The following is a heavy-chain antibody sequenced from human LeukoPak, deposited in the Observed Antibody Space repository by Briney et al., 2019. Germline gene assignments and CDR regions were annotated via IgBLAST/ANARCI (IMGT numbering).Heavy chain of an antibody. Sequence: ASVKVSCKASGYTFASYGISWVRQAPGQGLEWMGRISAYNGNTNYAQKLQGRVTMTTATSTSTAYMELRSLRADDTAVYYCARDRVFVDTAIVSPVQYFDYWGQGTLVTVSS. J-gene: IGHJ4*02. CDR2: ISAYNGNT. D-gene: IGHD5-18*01. V-gene: IGHV1-18*01. CDR1: GYTFASYG. CDR3: ARDRVFVDTAIVSPVQYFDY.